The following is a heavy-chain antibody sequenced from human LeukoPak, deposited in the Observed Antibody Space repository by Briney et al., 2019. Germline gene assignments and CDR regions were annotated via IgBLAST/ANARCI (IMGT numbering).Heavy chain of an antibody. CDR3: VTRGSSLY. V-gene: IGHV3-48*04. D-gene: IGHD1-26*01. J-gene: IGHJ1*01. CDR1: GFTFSSYS. Sequence: QPGGSLRLSCTAFGFTFSSYSTNWVRQAPGKGLEWVSYISSSSSTIYYADSVKGRFTISRDNAKNSLYLQMNSLRAEDTAVYYCVTRGSSLYWGQGTLVTVSS. CDR2: ISSSSSTI.